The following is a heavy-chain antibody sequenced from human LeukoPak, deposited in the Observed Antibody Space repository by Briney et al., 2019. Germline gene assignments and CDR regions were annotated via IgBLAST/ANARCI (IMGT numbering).Heavy chain of an antibody. V-gene: IGHV1-69*05. CDR1: GDTFSTYA. J-gene: IGHJ5*02. Sequence: ASVKVSCKASGDTFSTYAFSWVRQAPGQGLDWMGGIIPIFGTPNYAQKFQGRFTITTDESTSTAFMELTSLTSEDTAVYYCARGRKSQVVLNGHDLWGQGTLVTVSS. D-gene: IGHD2-15*01. CDR2: IIPIFGTP. CDR3: ARGRKSQVVLNGHDL.